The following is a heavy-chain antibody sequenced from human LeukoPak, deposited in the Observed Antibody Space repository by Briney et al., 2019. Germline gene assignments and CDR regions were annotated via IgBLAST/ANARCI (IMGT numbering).Heavy chain of an antibody. CDR2: VDIDGSTT. J-gene: IGHJ4*02. CDR1: GFAFSNYW. CDR3: ARDLGGAAAGTR. Sequence: PGGSLRLSCAASGFAFSNYWMHWVRQAPGKGLVWVSRVDIDGSTTTYADSVKGRFTISRDNAKNTLYLQMNSLRIEDTAVYYCARDLGGAAAGTRGGQGTLVTVSS. V-gene: IGHV3-74*01. D-gene: IGHD6-13*01.